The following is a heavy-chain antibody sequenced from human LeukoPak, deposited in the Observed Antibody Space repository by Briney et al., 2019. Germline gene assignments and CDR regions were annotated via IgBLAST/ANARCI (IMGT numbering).Heavy chain of an antibody. J-gene: IGHJ6*04. CDR2: INEDGSTK. Sequence: GGSLRLSCAASGFTFSTYWMTWVRQAPGKGLEWVANINEDGSTKYDVDSVKGRFTISRDNAKNSLYLQMNSLRAEDTAMYYCARHEYCSGGNCFHNIDVWGKGTTVTVSS. D-gene: IGHD2-15*01. CDR1: GFTFSTYW. V-gene: IGHV3-7*03. CDR3: ARHEYCSGGNCFHNIDV.